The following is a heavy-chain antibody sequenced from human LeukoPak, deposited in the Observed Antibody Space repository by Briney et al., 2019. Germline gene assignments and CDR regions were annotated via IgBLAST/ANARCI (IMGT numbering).Heavy chain of an antibody. D-gene: IGHD5-18*01. CDR3: ARGKDNSYGLYNWFDP. CDR2: IIPIFGTA. CDR1: GGTFSSYA. Sequence: SVKVSCTASGGTFSSYAISWVRQAPGQGLEWMGGIIPIFGTANYAQKFQGRVTITADESTSTAYMELSSLRSEDTAVYYCARGKDNSYGLYNWFDPWGQGTLVTVSS. J-gene: IGHJ5*02. V-gene: IGHV1-69*13.